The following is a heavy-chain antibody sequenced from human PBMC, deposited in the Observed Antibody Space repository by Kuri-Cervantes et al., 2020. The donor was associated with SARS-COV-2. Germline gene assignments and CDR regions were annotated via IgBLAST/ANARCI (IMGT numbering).Heavy chain of an antibody. CDR2: ISGSGGST. CDR3: AKDDEDSGSYGDAFDI. V-gene: IGHV3-23*01. Sequence: GESLKISCAASGFTFSSYAMSWVRQAPGKGLEWVSVISGSGGSTYYADSVKGRFTISRDNSRNTLYLQMNSLRAEDTAVYYCAKDDEDSGSYGDAFDIWGQGTMVTVSS. D-gene: IGHD1-26*01. CDR1: GFTFSSYA. J-gene: IGHJ3*02.